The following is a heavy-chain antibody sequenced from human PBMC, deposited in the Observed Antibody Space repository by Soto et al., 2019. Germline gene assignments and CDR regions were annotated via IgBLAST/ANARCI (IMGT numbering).Heavy chain of an antibody. D-gene: IGHD3-10*01. CDR2: INHSGST. V-gene: IGHV4-34*01. CDR1: GGSFSGYY. CDR3: ARGRYYYGSGSYEYYYYYGMDV. J-gene: IGHJ6*02. Sequence: PSETLSLTCTVYGGSFSGYYWSWIRQPPGKGLEWIGEINHSGSTNYNPSLKSRVTISVDTSKNQFSLKLSSVTAADTAVYYCARGRYYYGSGSYEYYYYYGMDVWGQGTTVTVSS.